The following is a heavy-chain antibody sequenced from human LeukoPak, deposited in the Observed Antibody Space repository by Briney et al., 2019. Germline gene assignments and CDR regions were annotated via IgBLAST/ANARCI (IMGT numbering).Heavy chain of an antibody. CDR3: ARYTRVEVSQSYYYSGMDV. J-gene: IGHJ6*02. Sequence: SETLSLTCTVSGGSISSYYWSWIRQPPGKGLEWIGYIYYSGSTNYNPSLRSRVTISVDTSKNQFSLKLSSVTAADTPVYYCARYTRVEVSQSYYYSGMDVWGQGTTVTVSS. D-gene: IGHD2-15*01. CDR2: IYYSGST. V-gene: IGHV4-59*08. CDR1: GGSISSYY.